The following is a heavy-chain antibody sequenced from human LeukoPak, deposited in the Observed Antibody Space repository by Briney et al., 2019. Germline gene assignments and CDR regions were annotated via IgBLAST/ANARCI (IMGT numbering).Heavy chain of an antibody. CDR2: IKQDGSEK. V-gene: IGHV3-7*01. D-gene: IGHD3-9*01. J-gene: IGHJ4*02. CDR3: ARGGGDFDGGYFDY. Sequence: GGSLRLSCAASGFTFSSYSMNWVRQAPGKGLEWVANIKQDGSEKHYVDSVKGRFTISRDNAKNSLYLQMNSLRAEDTAVYYCARGGGDFDGGYFDYWGQGTLVTVSS. CDR1: GFTFSSYS.